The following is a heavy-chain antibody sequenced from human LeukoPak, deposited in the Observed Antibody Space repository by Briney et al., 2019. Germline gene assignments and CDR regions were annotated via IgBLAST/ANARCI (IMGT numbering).Heavy chain of an antibody. V-gene: IGHV4-39*01. CDR3: ASAKPMATNWFDP. D-gene: IGHD5-24*01. J-gene: IGHJ5*02. CDR2: IYYSGST. Sequence: SETLSLTCIVSGGSISSSSYYWGWIRQPPGKGLEWIGSIYYSGSTYYNPSLKSRVTISVDTSKNQFSLKLSSVTAADTAVYYCASAKPMATNWFDPWGQGTLVTVSS. CDR1: GGSISSSSYY.